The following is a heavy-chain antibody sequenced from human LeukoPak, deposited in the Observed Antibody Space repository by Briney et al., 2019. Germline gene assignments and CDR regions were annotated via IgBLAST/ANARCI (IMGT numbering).Heavy chain of an antibody. V-gene: IGHV3-23*01. D-gene: IGHD3-22*01. Sequence: GGSQRLSCAASGFTFSSYAMSWVRQAPGKGLEWVSAISGSGGSTYYADSVKGRFTISRDNSKNTLYLQMNSLRAEDTAVYYCAKDTTWYYDSSGYYVFDYWGQGTLVTVSS. CDR2: ISGSGGST. J-gene: IGHJ4*02. CDR3: AKDTTWYYDSSGYYVFDY. CDR1: GFTFSSYA.